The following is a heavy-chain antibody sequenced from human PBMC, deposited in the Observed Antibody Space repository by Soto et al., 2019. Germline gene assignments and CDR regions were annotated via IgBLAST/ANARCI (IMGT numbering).Heavy chain of an antibody. V-gene: IGHV3-48*03. CDR3: ARDEGSAWYFDY. CDR1: GFTFSSYE. D-gene: IGHD6-19*01. Sequence: EVQLVESGGGLVQPGGSLRLSCAASGFTFSSYEMNWVRQAPGKGLEGVSYIVGGGTSVYYADSVKGRFTISRDNDRNSLYLQMNSLRAEDTAVYFCARDEGSAWYFDYWGQGTVVTVSS. J-gene: IGHJ4*02. CDR2: IVGGGTSV.